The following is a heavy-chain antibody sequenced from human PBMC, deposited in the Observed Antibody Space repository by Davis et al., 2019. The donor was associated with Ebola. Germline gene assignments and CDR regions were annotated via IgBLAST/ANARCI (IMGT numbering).Heavy chain of an antibody. Sequence: AASVKVSCKASGGTFSSYAISWVRQAPGQGLEWMGGIIPIFGTANYAQKFQGRVTITADTSTSTVYMELSSLRSDDTAVYYCARAIVVVVAAKIDAFDIWGQGTMVTVSS. CDR1: GGTFSSYA. CDR3: ARAIVVVVAAKIDAFDI. D-gene: IGHD2-15*01. V-gene: IGHV1-69*06. CDR2: IIPIFGTA. J-gene: IGHJ3*02.